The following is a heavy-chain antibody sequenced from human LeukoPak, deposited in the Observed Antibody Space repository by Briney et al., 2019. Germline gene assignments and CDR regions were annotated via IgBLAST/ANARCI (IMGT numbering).Heavy chain of an antibody. J-gene: IGHJ4*02. CDR1: GFTFSSYA. CDR2: ISYDGGIT. D-gene: IGHD6-13*01. CDR3: ARGKAGSNSWTRAGDYFDH. Sequence: GRSLRLSCAASGFTFSSYAMYWVRQAPGKGLEWVAVISYDGGITYYADSVKGRFTVSRDNSKNTVFLQMNSLRAEDTAVYYCARGKAGSNSWTRAGDYFDHWGQGTLVTVSS. V-gene: IGHV3-30-3*01.